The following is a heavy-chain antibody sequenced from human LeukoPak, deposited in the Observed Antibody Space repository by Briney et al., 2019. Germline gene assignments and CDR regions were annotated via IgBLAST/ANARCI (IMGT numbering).Heavy chain of an antibody. J-gene: IGHJ5*02. CDR2: LTQFFRRT. CDR1: GGSFTTYP. D-gene: IGHD3-10*01. Sequence: SVKVSCKASGGSFTTYPISWVRQAPGQGLEWMGGLTQFFRRTNYTQKFQGRLTITTDESSSTAYMELSDLRSDDTAVYYCATSESGRSWDWFAPWGQGTLVTVSS. V-gene: IGHV1-69*05. CDR3: ATSESGRSWDWFAP.